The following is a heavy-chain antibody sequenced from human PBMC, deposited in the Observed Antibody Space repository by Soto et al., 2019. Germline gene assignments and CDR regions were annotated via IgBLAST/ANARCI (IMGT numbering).Heavy chain of an antibody. D-gene: IGHD2-2*01. J-gene: IGHJ4*02. V-gene: IGHV3-30*18. CDR1: GFTFSSYG. Sequence: GGSLRLSCAASGFTFSSYGMHWVRQAPGKGLEWVAVISYDGSNKYYADSVKGRFTISRDNSKNTLYLQMNSLRAEDTAVYYCAKDQDIVVVPAAILDYWGQGTLVTVSS. CDR3: AKDQDIVVVPAAILDY. CDR2: ISYDGSNK.